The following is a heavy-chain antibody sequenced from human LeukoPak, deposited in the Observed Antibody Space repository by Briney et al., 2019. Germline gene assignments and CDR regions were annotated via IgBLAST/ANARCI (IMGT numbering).Heavy chain of an antibody. J-gene: IGHJ4*02. CDR2: ISGSGGST. CDR3: AKLRVALARSESSFDY. V-gene: IGHV3-23*01. Sequence: GGSLRLSCAASGFTFSSHAMSWVRQAPGKGLEWVSAISGSGGSTYYADSVKGRFTISRDNSKNTLYLQMNSLRAEDTAVYYCAKLRVALARSESSFDYWGQGTLVTVSS. CDR1: GFTFSSHA. D-gene: IGHD5-12*01.